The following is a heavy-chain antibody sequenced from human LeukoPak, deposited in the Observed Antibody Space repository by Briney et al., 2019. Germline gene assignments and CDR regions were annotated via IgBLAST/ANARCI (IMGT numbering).Heavy chain of an antibody. CDR1: GGTFSSYA. D-gene: IGHD5-18*01. J-gene: IGHJ4*02. CDR3: ARSTVDTAMVSPRSFDY. Sequence: SVKVSCKASGGTFSSYAISWVRQAPGQGLEWMGGIIPIFGTANYAQKLQGRVMITADESTSTAYMELSSLRSEDTAVYYCARSTVDTAMVSPRSFDYWGQGTLVTVSS. V-gene: IGHV1-69*13. CDR2: IIPIFGTA.